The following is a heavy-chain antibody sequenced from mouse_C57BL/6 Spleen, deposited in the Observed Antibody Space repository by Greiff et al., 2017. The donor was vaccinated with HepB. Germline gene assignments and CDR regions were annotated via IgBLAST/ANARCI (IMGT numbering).Heavy chain of an antibody. D-gene: IGHD1-1*01. Sequence: VQLQESGPGLVAPSQSLSITCTVSGFSLTSYAISWVRQPPGKGLEWLGVIWTGGGTNYNSALKSRLSISKDNSKSQVFLKMNSLQTDDTARYYCARNEIYYDGSSYYFDYWGQGTTLTVSS. V-gene: IGHV2-9-1*01. CDR1: GFSLTSYA. CDR2: IWTGGGT. CDR3: ARNEIYYDGSSYYFDY. J-gene: IGHJ2*01.